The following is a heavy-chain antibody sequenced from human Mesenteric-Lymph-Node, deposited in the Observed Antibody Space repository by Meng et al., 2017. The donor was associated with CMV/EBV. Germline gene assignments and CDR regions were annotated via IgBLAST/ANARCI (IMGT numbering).Heavy chain of an antibody. CDR3: TGQGGYFIDYWGQGALVAVSSGESSQPEVLTMLSQRDNWFDP. Sequence: TSHWGRTNYNPSLKSRVTISADKSKNQFSLNLNSVTAADTAVYYCTGQGGYFIDYWGQGALVAVSSGESSQPEVLTMLSQRDNWFDPWGQGTLVTVSS. V-gene: IGHV4-4*02. J-gene: IGHJ5*02. D-gene: IGHD4/OR15-4a*01. CDR2: TSHWGRT.